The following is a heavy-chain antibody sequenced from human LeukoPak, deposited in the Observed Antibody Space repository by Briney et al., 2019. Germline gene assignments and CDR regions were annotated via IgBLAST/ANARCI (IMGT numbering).Heavy chain of an antibody. Sequence: PSETLSLTCTVSGGSISSYYWSWIRQPPGKGLEWIGYIYYSGSTNYNPSLKSRVTISVDTSKNQFSLKLSSVTAADTAVYYCAKDSSTWGNLAGHFDSWGQGTLVTVSS. CDR2: IYYSGST. CDR1: GGSISSYY. CDR3: AKDSSTWGNLAGHFDS. D-gene: IGHD6-13*01. V-gene: IGHV4-59*01. J-gene: IGHJ4*02.